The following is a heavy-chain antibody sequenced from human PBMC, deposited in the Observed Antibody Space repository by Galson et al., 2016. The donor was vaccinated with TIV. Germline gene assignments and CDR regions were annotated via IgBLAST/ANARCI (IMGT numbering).Heavy chain of an antibody. D-gene: IGHD2-21*02. CDR2: VNVDGRTS. V-gene: IGHV3-74*03. J-gene: IGHJ6*02. CDR3: ARDRRHCGNDCYLYSYYGMDV. Sequence: SLRLSCAASGFTVSVYWMHWVRQAPGKGLVWVSRVNVDGRTSTYVDSVRGRFTISRDNFKNTVYLQMNSLRADDTAGYYCARDRRHCGNDCYLYSYYGMDVWGQGPTVTVSS. CDR1: GFTVSVYW.